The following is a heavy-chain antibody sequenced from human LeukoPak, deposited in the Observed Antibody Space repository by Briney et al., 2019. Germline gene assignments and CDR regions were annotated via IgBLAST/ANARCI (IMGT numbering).Heavy chain of an antibody. V-gene: IGHV4-59*01. CDR1: GDSISSYY. Sequence: PSETLSLTCAVSGDSISSYYWSWIRQPPGKALEWIGNIYYSGSTNYNPSLKSRVTISVDTSKNQFSLKLSSVTAADTAVYYCAREAPYYFDYWGQGTLVTVSS. CDR3: AREAPYYFDY. CDR2: IYYSGST. J-gene: IGHJ4*02.